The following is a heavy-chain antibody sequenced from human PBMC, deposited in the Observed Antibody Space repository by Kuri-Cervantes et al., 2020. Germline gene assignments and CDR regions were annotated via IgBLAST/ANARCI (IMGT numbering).Heavy chain of an antibody. D-gene: IGHD6-6*01. CDR1: GFTFSSYS. CDR3: ARSMAYYFFDF. CDR2: ITATSRNI. Sequence: GESLKISCAASGFTFSSYSMNWVRQAPGKGLEWVSSITATSRNIKYADSLKGRFTISRDNAKHSMYLQINSLRAEDTAVYYCARSMAYYFFDFWGPGTLVTVSS. V-gene: IGHV3-21*01. J-gene: IGHJ4*02.